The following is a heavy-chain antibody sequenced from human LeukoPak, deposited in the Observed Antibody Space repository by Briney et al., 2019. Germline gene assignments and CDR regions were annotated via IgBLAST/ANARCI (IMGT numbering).Heavy chain of an antibody. D-gene: IGHD6-19*01. V-gene: IGHV3-23*01. CDR1: GFTFSSYA. Sequence: GGSLRLSCAASGFTFSSYAMNRVRQAPGKGLEWVSGISGSGGSTYYADSVKGRFTISRDNSKNTLYLQMNSLGAEDTAIYYCAKDWAVAGTNYFDYWGQGTLVTVSS. CDR2: ISGSGGST. J-gene: IGHJ4*02. CDR3: AKDWAVAGTNYFDY.